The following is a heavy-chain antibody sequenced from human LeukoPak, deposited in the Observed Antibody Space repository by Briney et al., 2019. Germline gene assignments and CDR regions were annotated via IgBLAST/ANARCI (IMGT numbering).Heavy chain of an antibody. V-gene: IGHV3-9*03. CDR3: AKGYASSGWLFDY. Sequence: PGGSLRLSCAASGFTFDDYAMHWVRQAPGKGLEWVSGISWNSGSIGYADSVKGRFTISRDNAKNSLYLQMNSLRAEDMALYYCAKGYASSGWLFDYWGQGTLVTVSS. CDR2: ISWNSGSI. J-gene: IGHJ4*02. CDR1: GFTFDDYA. D-gene: IGHD6-19*01.